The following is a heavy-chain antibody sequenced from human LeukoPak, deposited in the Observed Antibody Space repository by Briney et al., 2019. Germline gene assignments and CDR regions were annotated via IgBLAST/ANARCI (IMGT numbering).Heavy chain of an antibody. CDR2: IYYSGST. CDR3: ARALWSGYFGYYYYYMDV. CDR1: GGSISSSSYY. D-gene: IGHD3-3*01. V-gene: IGHV4-39*07. J-gene: IGHJ6*03. Sequence: SETLSLTCTVSGGSISSSSYYWGWLRQPPGKGLEWIGSIYYSGSTYYNPSLKSRVTISVDTSKNQFSLKLSSVTAADTAVYYCARALWSGYFGYYYYYMDVWGKGTTVTVSS.